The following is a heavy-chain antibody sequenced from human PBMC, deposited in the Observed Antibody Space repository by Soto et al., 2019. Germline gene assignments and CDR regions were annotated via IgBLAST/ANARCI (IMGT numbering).Heavy chain of an antibody. D-gene: IGHD5-12*01. J-gene: IGHJ6*02. CDR2: TSVSGADK. CDR3: AKSEVANHVFFGLDV. Sequence: EVQLLESGGRLVRPGGSLRLACSASGFTFSDYAMTWVRQAPGKGLNWLSTTSVSGADKYYADSVKGRFSISRDNSKNTLSLQMNSLRAGDTAVYYCAKSEVANHVFFGLDVWGQGTPVTVSS. V-gene: IGHV3-23*01. CDR1: GFTFSDYA.